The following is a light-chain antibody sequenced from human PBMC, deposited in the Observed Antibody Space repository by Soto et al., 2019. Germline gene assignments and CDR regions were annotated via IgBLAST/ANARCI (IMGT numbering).Light chain of an antibody. CDR2: GNI. J-gene: IGLJ2*01. CDR3: QSHDSSLSGSI. V-gene: IGLV1-40*01. CDR1: SSNIGAGYD. Sequence: QAVVTQPPSVSGVPGQRVTISCTGSSSNIGAGYDVNWYQQLPGTAPKLLIYGNINRPSGVPDRFSGSKSGTSASLAISGLQAEDEADYYCQSHDSSLSGSIFGGGTKLTVL.